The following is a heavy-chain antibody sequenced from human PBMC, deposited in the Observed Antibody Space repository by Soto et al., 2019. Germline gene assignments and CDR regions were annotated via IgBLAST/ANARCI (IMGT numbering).Heavy chain of an antibody. CDR2: IVPIYRTA. CDR1: GGTFSSYR. Sequence: QVQLVQSGAEVKKPGSSVKVCCKASGGTFSSYRINWVRQATGQGLEWVGGIVPIYRTADYAQKFQGRVTITADESARTAYMELRSLKSQDTAVYYCARDSGAKLSSSWGQGTLVTVSS. J-gene: IGHJ4*02. D-gene: IGHD6-13*01. CDR3: ARDSGAKLSSS. V-gene: IGHV1-69*01.